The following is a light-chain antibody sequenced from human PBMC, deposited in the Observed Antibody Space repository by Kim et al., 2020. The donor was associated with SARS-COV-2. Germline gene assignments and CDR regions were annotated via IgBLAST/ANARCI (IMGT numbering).Light chain of an antibody. J-gene: IGLJ1*01. CDR1: SSDVGGYNY. CDR3: SSYTSSSTLGV. V-gene: IGLV2-14*03. Sequence: QSINMSCTGTSSDVGGYNYVSWYQQHPGKAPKLMIYDVSNRPSGVSSRFSGSKSGNTASLTISGLQAEDEADYYCSSYTSSSTLGVFGTGTKVTVL. CDR2: DVS.